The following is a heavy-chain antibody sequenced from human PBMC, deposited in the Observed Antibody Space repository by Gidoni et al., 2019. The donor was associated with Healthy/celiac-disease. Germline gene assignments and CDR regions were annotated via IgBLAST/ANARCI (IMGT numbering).Heavy chain of an antibody. CDR1: GYSFTSYW. V-gene: IGHV5-10-1*03. CDR3: ASPSPLYYDYYGMDV. J-gene: IGHJ6*02. CDR2: IDPSDSYT. Sequence: EVQLVQSGAEVKKPGESLRISCKGSGYSFTSYWISWVRQMPGKGLEWMGRIDPSDSYTNYSPSFQGNVTISADKSISTAYLQWSSLKASDTAMYYCASPSPLYYDYYGMDVWGQGTTVTVSS.